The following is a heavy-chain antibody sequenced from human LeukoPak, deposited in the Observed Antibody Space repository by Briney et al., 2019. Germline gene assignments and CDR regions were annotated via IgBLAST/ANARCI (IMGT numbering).Heavy chain of an antibody. J-gene: IGHJ4*02. CDR1: GGSFSGYY. CDR3: ARHKQQLVRLRRYFDY. CDR2: INHSGST. D-gene: IGHD6-13*01. Sequence: TSETLSLTCAVYGGSFSGYYWSWIRQPPGKGLEWIGEINHSGSTNYNPSLKSRVTISVDTSKNQFSLKLSSVTAADTAVYYCARHKQQLVRLRRYFDYWGQGTLVTVSS. V-gene: IGHV4-34*01.